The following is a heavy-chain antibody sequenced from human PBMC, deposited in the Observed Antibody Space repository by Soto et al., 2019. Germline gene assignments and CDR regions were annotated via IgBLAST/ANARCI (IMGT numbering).Heavy chain of an antibody. V-gene: IGHV3-48*02. D-gene: IGHD3-10*01. J-gene: IGHJ5*02. Sequence: EVQLVESGGGLVQPGGSLRLSCAASGFTFSSYSMNWVRQAPGKGLEWVSYISSSSSTIYYADSVKGRFTISRDNAKNSLYLQMNSLRDEDTAVYYCARLPPKYGSGSYASSWFDPWGQGTLVTVSS. CDR2: ISSSSSTI. CDR1: GFTFSSYS. CDR3: ARLPPKYGSGSYASSWFDP.